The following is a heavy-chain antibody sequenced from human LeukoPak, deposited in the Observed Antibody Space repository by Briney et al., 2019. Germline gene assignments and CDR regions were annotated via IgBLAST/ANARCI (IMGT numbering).Heavy chain of an antibody. Sequence: GGSLRLSCAASGFTVSSNYMSWVRQAPGKGLEWVSVIYSGGSTYYADSVKGRFTISRDNSKNTLYLQMNSLRAEDTAVYYRARSNLWFGELSFDYWGQGTLVTVSS. CDR1: GFTVSSNY. D-gene: IGHD3-10*01. CDR2: IYSGGST. CDR3: ARSNLWFGELSFDY. V-gene: IGHV3-53*01. J-gene: IGHJ4*02.